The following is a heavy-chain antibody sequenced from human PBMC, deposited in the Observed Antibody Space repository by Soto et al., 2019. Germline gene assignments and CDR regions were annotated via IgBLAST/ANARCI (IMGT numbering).Heavy chain of an antibody. Sequence: QVQLQESGPGLVKPSETLSLTCTVSGGSVSSGSYYWSWIRQPPGKGLEWIGYIYSSGSTSYNPSLKSRVTISVDTSKNQFSLKLSSVTAADTGVYYCARDGDGYNYWGQGTLVTVSS. CDR1: GGSVSSGSYY. V-gene: IGHV4-61*01. J-gene: IGHJ4*02. D-gene: IGHD5-12*01. CDR2: IYSSGST. CDR3: ARDGDGYNY.